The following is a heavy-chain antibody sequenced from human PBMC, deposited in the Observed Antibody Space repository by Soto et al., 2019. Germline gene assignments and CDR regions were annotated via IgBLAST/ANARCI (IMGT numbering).Heavy chain of an antibody. CDR3: ARGGTIFGVSIMGYYYYGMDA. CDR2: INHSGST. V-gene: IGHV4-34*01. Sequence: SETLSLTCAVYGGSFSGYYWSWIRQPPGKGLEWIGEINHSGSTNYNPSLKSRVTISVDTSKNQFSLKLSSVTAADTAVYYCARGGTIFGVSIMGYYYYGMDAWGQGTTVTVSS. J-gene: IGHJ6*02. CDR1: GGSFSGYY. D-gene: IGHD3-3*01.